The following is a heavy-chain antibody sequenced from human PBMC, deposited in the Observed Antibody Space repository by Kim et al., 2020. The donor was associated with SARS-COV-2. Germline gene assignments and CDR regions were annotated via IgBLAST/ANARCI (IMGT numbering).Heavy chain of an antibody. V-gene: IGHV3-13*01. J-gene: IGHJ6*02. Sequence: GGSLRLSCAASGFTFSGYAMHWVRQATGKGLEWVSAIGTAGDTYYPASVKGRFTSSRENDKNSLYLQMNSLRAGDTAVYYCARMPIAAAGIGNYYYYGMYVWGPGTTVTVSS. CDR2: IGTAGDT. D-gene: IGHD6-13*01. CDR1: GFTFSGYA. CDR3: ARMPIAAAGIGNYYYYGMYV.